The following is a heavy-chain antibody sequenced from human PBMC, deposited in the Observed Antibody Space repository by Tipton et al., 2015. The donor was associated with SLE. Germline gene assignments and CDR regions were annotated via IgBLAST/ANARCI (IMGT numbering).Heavy chain of an antibody. V-gene: IGHV4-59*08. D-gene: IGHD3-22*01. Sequence: TLSLTCSVSGGSISNYYWSWIRQPPGKGLEWIGYVSYSGTTNYNPSLKSRVSISVDTSKNQFSLKLSSVTAADTAVYYCARLSDYDSGGYYPWYFDYWGRGTLVTVSS. CDR3: ARLSDYDSGGYYPWYFDY. CDR1: GGSISNYY. CDR2: VSYSGTT. J-gene: IGHJ4*02.